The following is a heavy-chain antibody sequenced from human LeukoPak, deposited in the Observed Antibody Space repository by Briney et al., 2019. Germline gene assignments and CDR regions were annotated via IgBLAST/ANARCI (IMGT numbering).Heavy chain of an antibody. J-gene: IGHJ4*02. CDR1: GGSFSGYY. Sequence: SETLSLTCAVYGGSFSGYYWSWIRQPPGKGLEWIASGDYSGGTYYNPSLESRVAISADMSKNQISLKLTSVTGADTAVYYCAGERGEEYSSGWYKTNYFYNWGQGIRVTVSS. D-gene: IGHD6-19*01. V-gene: IGHV4-34*01. CDR2: GDYSGGT. CDR3: AGERGEEYSSGWYKTNYFYN.